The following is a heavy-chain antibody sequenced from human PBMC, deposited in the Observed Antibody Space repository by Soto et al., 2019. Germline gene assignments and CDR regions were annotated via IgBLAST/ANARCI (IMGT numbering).Heavy chain of an antibody. Sequence: SATXSLACTVSGVSIISGGYYLSWIRQHPGKGLEWIGYIYYSGSTYYNPSLKSRVTISVDTSKNQFSLKLSSVTAADKAVYYCARDADEIKGWLETWGQGTLV. CDR1: GVSIISGGYY. CDR3: ARDADEIKGWLET. CDR2: IYYSGST. J-gene: IGHJ5*02. V-gene: IGHV4-31*03.